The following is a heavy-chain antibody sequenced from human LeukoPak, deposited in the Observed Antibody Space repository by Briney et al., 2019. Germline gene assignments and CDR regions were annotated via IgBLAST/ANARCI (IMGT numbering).Heavy chain of an antibody. J-gene: IGHJ4*02. CDR2: INHSGST. CDR1: GGSFSGYY. V-gene: IGHV4-34*01. Sequence: SETLSLTCAVYGGSFSGYYWSWIRQPPGKGLEWIGEINHSGSTNYNPSLKSRVTISVDTSKNQFSLKLSSVTAADTAVYYCARGVTYCYGSGRPYYFDYWGQGTLVTVSS. D-gene: IGHD3-10*01. CDR3: ARGVTYCYGSGRPYYFDY.